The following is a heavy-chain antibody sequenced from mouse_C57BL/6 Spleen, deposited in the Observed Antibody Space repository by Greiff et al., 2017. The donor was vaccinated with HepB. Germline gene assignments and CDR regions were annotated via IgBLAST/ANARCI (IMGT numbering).Heavy chain of an antibody. D-gene: IGHD1-1*01. J-gene: IGHJ3*01. CDR1: GYTFTSYW. CDR2: IHPNSGST. Sequence: VQLQQSGAELVKPGASVKLSCKASGYTFTSYWMHWVKQRPGQGLEWIGMIHPNSGSTNYNEKFKSKATLTVDKSSSTAYMQLSSLTSEDSAVYYCARPGSSYNWDRFAYWGQGTLVTVSA. V-gene: IGHV1-64*01. CDR3: ARPGSSYNWDRFAY.